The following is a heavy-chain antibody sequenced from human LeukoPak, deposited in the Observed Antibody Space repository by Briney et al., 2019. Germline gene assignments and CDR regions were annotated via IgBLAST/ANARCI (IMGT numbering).Heavy chain of an antibody. J-gene: IGHJ4*02. CDR3: ASLQRIARYFDY. D-gene: IGHD2/OR15-2a*01. CDR1: GYSISSGYY. Sequence: PSETLSLTCTVSGYSISSGYYWGWIRQPPGKGLEWIGSIYHSGSTYYNPSLKSRVTISVDTSRNQFSLKLSSVTAADTAVYYCASLQRIARYFDYWGQGTLVTVSS. CDR2: IYHSGST. V-gene: IGHV4-38-2*02.